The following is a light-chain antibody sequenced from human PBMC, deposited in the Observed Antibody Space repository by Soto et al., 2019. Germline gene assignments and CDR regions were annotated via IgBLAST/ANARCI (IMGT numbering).Light chain of an antibody. CDR1: QSVSSSY. V-gene: IGKV3-20*01. Sequence: EIVLTQSSGTLSLSPGERATLSCRASQSVSSSYLAWYQQKPGQAPRLLIYGASTRATGIPDRFSGSGSGTDFTLTISRLEPEDSAVYYCQQYGSSPTWTFGQGTKWIS. CDR3: QQYGSSPTWT. J-gene: IGKJ1*01. CDR2: GAS.